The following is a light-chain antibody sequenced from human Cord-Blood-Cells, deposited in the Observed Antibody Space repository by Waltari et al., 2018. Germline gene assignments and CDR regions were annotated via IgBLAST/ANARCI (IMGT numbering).Light chain of an antibody. Sequence: SYELTQPPSVSVSPGQTARITCSGDALPTQYAYWYQQKPGQAPVLVIYKDSERPSEIPERFSGSSSGTTVTLTISGGQAEDEADYYCQSADSSGTYPYVFGTGTKVTVL. V-gene: IGLV3-25*03. CDR3: QSADSSGTYPYV. CDR1: ALPTQY. CDR2: KDS. J-gene: IGLJ1*01.